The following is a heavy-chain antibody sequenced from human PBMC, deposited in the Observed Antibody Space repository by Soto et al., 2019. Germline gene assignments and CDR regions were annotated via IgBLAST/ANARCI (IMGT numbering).Heavy chain of an antibody. CDR1: GFTVSSYA. Sequence: EVQLLESGGGLVQPGGSLTLSCATSGFTVSSYAMVWVRQAAEKGLEWVASSSNNGDTAYYADSVKGRFTISRGNSENTLYLQMNGLCVDDTALKYCAKSRVVICAIVTLLDSWGQGPQVTVSS. J-gene: IGHJ4*02. D-gene: IGHD2-2*01. V-gene: IGHV3-23*01. CDR3: AKSRVVICAIVTLLDS. CDR2: SSNNGDTA.